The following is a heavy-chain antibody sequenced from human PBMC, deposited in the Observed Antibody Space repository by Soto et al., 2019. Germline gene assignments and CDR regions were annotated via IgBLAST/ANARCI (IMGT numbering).Heavy chain of an antibody. Sequence: PSETLSLTCTVSGDSVSDYYWSWIRQPAGKGLEWIGRGHASGTTNYNPSLKSRITMSVDTSTNQFSLKLTSVTAADTAVYYCARELSAITLVRGGWFDPWGQGTRVT. V-gene: IGHV4-4*07. J-gene: IGHJ5*02. CDR3: ARELSAITLVRGGWFDP. D-gene: IGHD3-10*01. CDR1: GDSVSDYY. CDR2: GHASGTT.